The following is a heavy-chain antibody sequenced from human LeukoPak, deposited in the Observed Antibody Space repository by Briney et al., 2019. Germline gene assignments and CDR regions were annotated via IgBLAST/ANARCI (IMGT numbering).Heavy chain of an antibody. Sequence: GGSLRLSCAASGFTFRNYWMSWVRQAPGKGLEWVANIKQDGSEKYYVDSVKGRITISRDNAKNSLYLQMNSLRTDDTAVYFCEREGPFDFWGQGTLVTVSS. V-gene: IGHV3-7*01. J-gene: IGHJ4*02. CDR1: GFTFRNYW. CDR2: IKQDGSEK. CDR3: EREGPFDF.